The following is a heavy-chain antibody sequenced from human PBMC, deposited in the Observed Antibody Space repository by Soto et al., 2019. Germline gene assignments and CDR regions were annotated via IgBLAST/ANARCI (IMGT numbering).Heavy chain of an antibody. Sequence: GGTLRLSCAASGFTFSSYGMHWVRQAPGKWLEWVAVISYDGSNKYYAESVKGRFTISRYNSNNTLYLQMNSLRAEDTAVYYCAKEGESSGWFMADEFDYWGQGTLVTVSS. J-gene: IGHJ4*02. D-gene: IGHD6-19*01. CDR2: ISYDGSNK. CDR3: AKEGESSGWFMADEFDY. CDR1: GFTFSSYG. V-gene: IGHV3-30*18.